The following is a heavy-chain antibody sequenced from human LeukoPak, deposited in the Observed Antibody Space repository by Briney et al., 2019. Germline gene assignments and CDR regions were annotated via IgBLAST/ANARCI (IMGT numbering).Heavy chain of an antibody. CDR1: GGSISSSSYY. CDR3: ARRPSKKPIDY. J-gene: IGHJ4*02. Sequence: PSETLSLTCTASGGSISSSSYYWGWIRQPPGKGLEWIGSIYYSGSTNYNPSLKSRVTISVDTSKNQFSLKLSSVTAADTAVYYCARRPSKKPIDYWGQGTLVTVSS. D-gene: IGHD1-14*01. V-gene: IGHV4-39*01. CDR2: IYYSGST.